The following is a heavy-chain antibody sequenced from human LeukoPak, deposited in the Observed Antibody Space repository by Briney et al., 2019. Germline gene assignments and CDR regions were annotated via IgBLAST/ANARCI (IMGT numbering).Heavy chain of an antibody. CDR1: GYTFTSYG. Sequence: ASVKVSCKASGYTFTSYGISWVRQAPGQGLEWMGWISAYNGNTNYAQKLQGRVTMTTDTSTSTAYMELRSLRSDDTAVDYCAREGYVNYDFWSGSDTYDYWGQGTLVTVSS. CDR2: ISAYNGNT. V-gene: IGHV1-18*01. D-gene: IGHD3-3*01. J-gene: IGHJ4*02. CDR3: AREGYVNYDFWSGSDTYDY.